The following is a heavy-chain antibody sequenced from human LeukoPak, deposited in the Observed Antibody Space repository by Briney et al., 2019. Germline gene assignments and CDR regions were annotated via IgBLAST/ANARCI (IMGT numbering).Heavy chain of an antibody. CDR2: ISGSGGST. CDR3: AKATGYLL. D-gene: IGHD1-14*01. CDR1: GFTFSSYA. J-gene: IGHJ4*02. Sequence: GGSLRLSCAASGFTFSSYAMSWVRQAPGKGLEWVSAISGSGGSTYYADSVKGRFTISRDNSENTLFLRMNSLRAEGTAVYYCAKATGYLLWGQGTLVIVSS. V-gene: IGHV3-23*01.